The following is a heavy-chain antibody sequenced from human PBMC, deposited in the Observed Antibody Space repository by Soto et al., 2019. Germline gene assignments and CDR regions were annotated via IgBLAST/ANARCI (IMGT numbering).Heavy chain of an antibody. D-gene: IGHD1-26*01. CDR2: MSYDGSNE. J-gene: IGHJ4*02. V-gene: IGHV3-30*18. CDR1: GFIFSHYA. CDR3: AKDGSHNFDY. Sequence: QVQLVESGGGVVQPGRSLRLSCSASGFIFSHYAMHWVREAPGKGLEWVALMSYDGSNEYYADYVKGRFTISRDNSTNTPYLQMNSLRAEDTAVYYCAKDGSHNFDYWGQGTLVTVSS.